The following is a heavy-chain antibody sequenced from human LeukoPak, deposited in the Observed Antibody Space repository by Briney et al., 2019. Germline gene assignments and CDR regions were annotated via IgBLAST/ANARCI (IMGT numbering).Heavy chain of an antibody. J-gene: IGHJ6*03. CDR2: IKEDGSEK. Sequence: GGSLRLSCAASGFTFSNYWMSWVRQAPGKGLEWVANIKEDGSEKYYVESVKGRFTISRDNAKTSLYLQMNSLRAEDTAVYYCARDGGWYKRGLDHYYYYMDVWGKGTTVIVSS. CDR1: GFTFSNYW. CDR3: ARDGGWYKRGLDHYYYYMDV. V-gene: IGHV3-7*01. D-gene: IGHD6-19*01.